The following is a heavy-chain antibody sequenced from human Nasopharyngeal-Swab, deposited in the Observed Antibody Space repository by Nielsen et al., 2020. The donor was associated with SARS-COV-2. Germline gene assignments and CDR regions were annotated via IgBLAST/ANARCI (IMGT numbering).Heavy chain of an antibody. CDR1: GYTFTSYG. V-gene: IGHV1-18*01. CDR3: ARDLMVRGVILPAMDV. CDR2: ISAYNGNT. J-gene: IGHJ6*03. D-gene: IGHD3-10*01. Sequence: ASVKVSCKASGYTFTSYGISWVRQAPGQGLEWMGWISAYNGNTNYAQKLQGRVTMTTETSTSTAYMELRSLRSDDTAVYYCARDLMVRGVILPAMDVWGKGTTVTVSS.